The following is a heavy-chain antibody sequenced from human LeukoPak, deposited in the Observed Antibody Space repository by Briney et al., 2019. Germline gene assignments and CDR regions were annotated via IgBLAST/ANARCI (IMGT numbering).Heavy chain of an antibody. Sequence: TTGGSLRLSCAASGFTFNTYSMNWVRQAPGKGLEWVSSISTRSSFSYYADSVRGRFTISRDDAKNSLYLQMNSLGAEDSAVYYCATLAATDGHWGQGTLVTVSS. CDR2: ISTRSSFS. CDR3: ATLAATDGH. V-gene: IGHV3-21*01. D-gene: IGHD6-13*01. CDR1: GFTFNTYS. J-gene: IGHJ4*02.